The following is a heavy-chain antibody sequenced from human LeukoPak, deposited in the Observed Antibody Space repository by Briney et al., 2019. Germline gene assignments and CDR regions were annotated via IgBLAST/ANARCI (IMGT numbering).Heavy chain of an antibody. CDR1: GSTAGANE. CDR3: ARDRGAPYYDSSGYYFDY. J-gene: IGHJ4*02. V-gene: IGHV3-38-3*01. Sequence: GGPLRLSGAPSGSTAGANEMSWVGQPQGKVLKGAPSISGGSTYYADSRKGRFTISRDNSKNTLHLQMNSLRAEDTAVYYCARDRGAPYYDSSGYYFDYWGQGTLVTVSS. D-gene: IGHD3-22*01. CDR2: ISGGST.